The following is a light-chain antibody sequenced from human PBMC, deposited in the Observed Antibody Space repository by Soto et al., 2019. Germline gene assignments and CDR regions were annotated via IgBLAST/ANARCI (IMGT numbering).Light chain of an antibody. CDR2: KAS. J-gene: IGKJ5*01. Sequence: DIEMTQSPSTLSASVGDRVTITCRASQSISSWLAWDQQKPGKGPTLLIYKASRLDRGVPSSFSGSGSGSDFTLTISSLQPDYLVTYYCQHDNSYSITFGHGTRLEIK. CDR3: QHDNSYSIT. CDR1: QSISSW. V-gene: IGKV1-5*03.